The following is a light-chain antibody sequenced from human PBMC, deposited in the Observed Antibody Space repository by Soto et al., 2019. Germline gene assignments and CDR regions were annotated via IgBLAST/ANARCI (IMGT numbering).Light chain of an antibody. Sequence: IQMTQSPSSLSASVGDRLSITCRASQVITNDLGWYQQKPGKAPKRLIYAASTLQSGVPSRFSGIGSGTEFTLTISSLQPEDVATYYCLQLNTYPWTFCQGTKVEIK. CDR3: LQLNTYPWT. CDR2: AAS. CDR1: QVITND. J-gene: IGKJ1*01. V-gene: IGKV1-17*01.